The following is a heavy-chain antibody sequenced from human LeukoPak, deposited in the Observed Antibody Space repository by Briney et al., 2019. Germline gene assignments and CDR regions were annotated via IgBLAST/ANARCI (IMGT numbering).Heavy chain of an antibody. CDR3: ARDAKYYDILTGSYFDAFDI. Sequence: PSETLSLTCTVSGGSISSYYWSWIRQPPGKGLEWIGYIYYSGSTNYNPSLKSRVTISVDTSKTQFSLKLTSVTAADTAVYYCARDAKYYDILTGSYFDAFDIWGQGTMVTVSS. CDR1: GGSISSYY. V-gene: IGHV4-59*01. D-gene: IGHD3-9*01. J-gene: IGHJ3*02. CDR2: IYYSGST.